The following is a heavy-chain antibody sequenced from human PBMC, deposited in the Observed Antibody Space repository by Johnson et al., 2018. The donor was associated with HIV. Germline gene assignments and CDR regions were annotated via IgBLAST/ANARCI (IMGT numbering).Heavy chain of an antibody. D-gene: IGHD5-18*01. CDR3: AKDRTIHDAFDI. CDR2: IKYDGGRI. V-gene: IGHV3-7*01. J-gene: IGHJ3*02. Sequence: RGLEWVANIKYDGGRIQYVDSVKGRFTISRDNSKNTLYLQMNSLRAEDTVVYYCAKDRTIHDAFDIWGQGTMVTVSS.